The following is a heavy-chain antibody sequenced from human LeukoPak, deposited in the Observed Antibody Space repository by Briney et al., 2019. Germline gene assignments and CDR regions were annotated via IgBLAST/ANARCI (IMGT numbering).Heavy chain of an antibody. D-gene: IGHD6-13*01. CDR3: ARGTGGIAAVHFDY. Sequence: SETLSLTCAVYGGSFSGYYWSWIRQPPGKGLEWIGEINHSGSTNYNPSLKSRVTISVDTSKYQFSLKLSSVTAADTAVYYCARGTGGIAAVHFDYWGQGTLVTVSS. J-gene: IGHJ4*02. CDR1: GGSFSGYY. CDR2: INHSGST. V-gene: IGHV4-34*01.